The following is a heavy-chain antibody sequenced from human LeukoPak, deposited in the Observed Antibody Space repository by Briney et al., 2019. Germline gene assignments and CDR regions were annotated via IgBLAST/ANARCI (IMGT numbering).Heavy chain of an antibody. CDR3: ARDWHIVVVPAARKQVQHYYYGMDV. J-gene: IGHJ6*02. CDR2: ISYDGSNK. D-gene: IGHD2-2*01. V-gene: IGHV3-30-3*01. CDR1: GFTFSSYA. Sequence: QSGGSLRLSCAASGFTFSSYAMHWVRQAPGKGLEWVAVISYDGSNKYYADSVKGRFTISRDNSKNTLYLQMNSLRAEDTAVYYCARDWHIVVVPAARKQVQHYYYGMDVWGQGTTVTVSS.